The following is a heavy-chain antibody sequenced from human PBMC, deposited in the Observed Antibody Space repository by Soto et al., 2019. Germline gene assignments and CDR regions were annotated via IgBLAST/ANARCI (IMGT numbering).Heavy chain of an antibody. CDR2: IKSQGGGGIV. J-gene: IGHJ6*02. CDR1: GFTFSSYA. CDR3: IWQQDFYYGRAV. V-gene: IGHV3-15*06. Sequence: GGSLRLSCAASGFTFSSYAMSWVRQAPGKGLEWVGLIKSQGGGGIVQYAAPVKGRFTISRDDSRNTVYLQMNSLKPEDTALYYCIWQQDFYYGRAVWGQGTTVTVSS. D-gene: IGHD6-13*01.